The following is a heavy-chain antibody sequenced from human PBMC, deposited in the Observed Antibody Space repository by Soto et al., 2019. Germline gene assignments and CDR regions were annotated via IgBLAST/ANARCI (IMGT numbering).Heavy chain of an antibody. J-gene: IGHJ5*02. CDR1: GGSITSYH. V-gene: IGHV4-59*12. Sequence: PSETLSLTCVVSGGSITSYHWSWIRQLPGKGLEWIAYTSYTGSTNYNPSLQSRLTISIDTSKNQVSLRLSSVTAADTAVYYCARTAKNWFDPWGQGTPVTVSS. CDR2: TSYTGST. D-gene: IGHD2-21*02. CDR3: ARTAKNWFDP.